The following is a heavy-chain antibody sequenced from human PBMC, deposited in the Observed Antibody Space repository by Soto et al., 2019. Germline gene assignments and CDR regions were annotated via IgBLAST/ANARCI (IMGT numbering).Heavy chain of an antibody. CDR2: ISAYNGNT. CDR3: AKIRAAMAFPDAFDI. V-gene: IGHV1-18*01. J-gene: IGHJ3*02. CDR1: GYTFTSYG. D-gene: IGHD2-2*01. Sequence: ASVKVSCKASGYTFTSYGISWVRQAPGQGLEWMGWISAYNGNTNYAQKLQGRVTMTTDTSTSTAYMELRSLRSDDTAVYYCAKIRAAMAFPDAFDIWGQGTMVTVSS.